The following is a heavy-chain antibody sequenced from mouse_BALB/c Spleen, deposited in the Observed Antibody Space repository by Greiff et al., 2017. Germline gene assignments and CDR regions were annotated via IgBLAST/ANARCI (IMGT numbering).Heavy chain of an antibody. Sequence: QVQLQQPGAELVKPGASVKLSCKASGYTFTSYWMHWVKPRPGQGLEWIGEIDPSDSYTNYNQKFKGKATLTVDKSSSTAYMQLSSLTSEDSAVYYCARREVRGDYYAMDYWGQGTSVTVSS. CDR1: GYTFTSYW. J-gene: IGHJ4*01. V-gene: IGHV1-69*02. CDR3: ARREVRGDYYAMDY. D-gene: IGHD2-14*01. CDR2: IDPSDSYT.